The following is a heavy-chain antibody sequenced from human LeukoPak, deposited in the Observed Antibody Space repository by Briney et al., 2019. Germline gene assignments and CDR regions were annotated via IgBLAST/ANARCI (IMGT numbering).Heavy chain of an antibody. CDR1: GGSISSSSYY. V-gene: IGHV3-66*01. CDR2: IYSGGST. D-gene: IGHD4-23*01. J-gene: IGHJ4*02. Sequence: ETLSLTCTVSGGSISSSSYYWGWIRQPPGKGLEWVSVIYSGGSTYYADSVKGRFTISRDNSKNPLYLQMNRLRAEDTAVYYCAASTVVTYYFDYWGQGTLVTVSS. CDR3: AASTVVTYYFDY.